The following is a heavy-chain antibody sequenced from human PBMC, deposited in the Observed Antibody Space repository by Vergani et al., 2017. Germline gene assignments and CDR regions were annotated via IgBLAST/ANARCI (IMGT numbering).Heavy chain of an antibody. D-gene: IGHD3-3*01. CDR3: ARQYYDFWSGYYAHYFDY. V-gene: IGHV5-51*01. CDR2: IYPGDSDT. J-gene: IGHJ4*02. CDR1: GYSFTSYW. Sequence: EVQLVQSGAEVKKPGESLKISCTGSGYSFTSYWIGWVRQMPGKGLEWMGIIYPGDSDTRYSPSFQGQVTISADKSISTAYLQWSSLKASDTAMYYCARQYYDFWSGYYAHYFDYWGQGTPVTVSS.